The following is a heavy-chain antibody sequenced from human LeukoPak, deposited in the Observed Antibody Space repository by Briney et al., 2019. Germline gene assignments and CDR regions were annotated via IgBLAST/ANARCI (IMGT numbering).Heavy chain of an antibody. Sequence: GGSLRLSCAASGFTFSSYGLSWVRQAPGKGLEWVSAISGSGGTTYYADSVKGRFTIYRDSSKNTLFLQMNTLRAEDTAVYYCAGGAGVYYYGMDVWGQGTSVTVSS. CDR3: AGGAGVYYYGMDV. V-gene: IGHV3-23*01. CDR2: ISGSGGTT. CDR1: GFTFSSYG. J-gene: IGHJ6*02.